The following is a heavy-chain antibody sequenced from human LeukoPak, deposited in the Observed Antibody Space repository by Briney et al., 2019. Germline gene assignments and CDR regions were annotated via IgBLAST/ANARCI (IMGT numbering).Heavy chain of an antibody. J-gene: IGHJ4*02. CDR3: ARIHRYCSGGACYALDN. CDR2: IYHSGST. Sequence: PSQTLSLTCAVSGGSISSGGYSWSWIRQPPGKGLEWIGYIYHSGSTYYNPSLKSRVTISVDRSKNQFSLKLSSVTAADTAVYYCARIHRYCSGGACYALDNWGQGTLVAVSS. D-gene: IGHD2-15*01. V-gene: IGHV4-30-2*01. CDR1: GGSISSGGYS.